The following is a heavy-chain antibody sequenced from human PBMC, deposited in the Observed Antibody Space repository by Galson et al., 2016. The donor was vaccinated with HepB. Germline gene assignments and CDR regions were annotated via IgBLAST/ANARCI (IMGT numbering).Heavy chain of an antibody. V-gene: IGHV3-21*01. CDR3: ARGDDYYFDY. CDR2: ISSSSRYI. Sequence: SLRLSCAASGFTFSSYSINWVRQAPGKGLEWVSSISSSSRYIYYADSVKGRFTISRDNAKISLYLQMNSLRAEDTAVYYCARGDDYYFDYWGQGTLVTVSS. CDR1: GFTFSSYS. J-gene: IGHJ4*02. D-gene: IGHD3-16*01.